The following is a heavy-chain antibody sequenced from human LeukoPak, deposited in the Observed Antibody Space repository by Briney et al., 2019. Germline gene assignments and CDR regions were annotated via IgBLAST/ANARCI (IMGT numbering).Heavy chain of an antibody. D-gene: IGHD1-14*01. CDR2: IRYDGNNK. J-gene: IGHJ4*02. Sequence: PGGSLRLSCTASGFTFSSTGMHWVRQAPGKGLEWVSYIRYDGNNKYYGDSVKGRLTVSRDDSKNTLYLQMNSLRVEDTAVYYCARTNNPDYWGQGTLVTVSS. CDR1: GFTFSSTG. V-gene: IGHV3-30*02. CDR3: ARTNNPDY.